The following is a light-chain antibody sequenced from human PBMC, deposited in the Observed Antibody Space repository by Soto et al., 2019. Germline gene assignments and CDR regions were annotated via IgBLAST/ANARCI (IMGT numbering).Light chain of an antibody. CDR3: QQYHSYPLT. Sequence: DIQMTQSPSTLSASVGDRVTITCRASQSINKWLAWYQQKPGKAPKLLIYDASSLEDGVPSRFSGGSGTEFTLTISSLQADDFATYYCQQYHSYPLTFGGGTKVEMK. CDR1: QSINKW. V-gene: IGKV1-5*01. J-gene: IGKJ4*01. CDR2: DAS.